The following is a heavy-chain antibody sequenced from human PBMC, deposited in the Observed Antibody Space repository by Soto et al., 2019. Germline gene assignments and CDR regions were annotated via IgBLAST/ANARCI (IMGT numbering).Heavy chain of an antibody. CDR3: ASGAPQDIVVVAVAHYYNYGMDV. CDR2: IIPFFGTG. V-gene: IGHV1-69*01. Sequence: QVQLVQSGAEVKKPGSSVKVSCKASGGTFSSSAISWVRQAPGQGLEWMGGIIPFFGTGNYAQKFQGRVTITADESTNTAYMELSSLRSEDTAVYYCASGAPQDIVVVAVAHYYNYGMDVWGQGTTVTVSS. D-gene: IGHD2-15*01. CDR1: GGTFSSSA. J-gene: IGHJ6*02.